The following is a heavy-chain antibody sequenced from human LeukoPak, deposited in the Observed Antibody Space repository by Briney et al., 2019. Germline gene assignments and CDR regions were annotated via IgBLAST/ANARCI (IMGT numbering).Heavy chain of an antibody. J-gene: IGHJ4*02. CDR1: GVSINNNY. CDR3: AGGPQWLAHAY. V-gene: IGHV4-4*08. CDR2: LYNSGTT. D-gene: IGHD6-19*01. Sequence: SETLSLTCTVSGVSINNNYRSWIRQPPGMGLEWVGTLYNSGTTNYSPSLKSRVAISVDTSENQFSLRLTSVTAADTAVYYCAGGPQWLAHAYWGQGSLVTVSS.